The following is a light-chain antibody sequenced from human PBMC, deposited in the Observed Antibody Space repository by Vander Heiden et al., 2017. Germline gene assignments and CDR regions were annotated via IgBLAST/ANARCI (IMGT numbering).Light chain of an antibody. J-gene: IGKJ1*01. Sequence: IQMTQSPSTRSASVVERVTITGRASQSITTCLDWYQSKPGKATKLMIYDASNLQSGVTSRFSGRGSGTDFSLTIISLQTHAFASYHCEQYSIVSTTFGQGTKLEI. CDR1: QSITTC. V-gene: IGKV1-5*01. CDR3: EQYSIVSTT. CDR2: DAS.